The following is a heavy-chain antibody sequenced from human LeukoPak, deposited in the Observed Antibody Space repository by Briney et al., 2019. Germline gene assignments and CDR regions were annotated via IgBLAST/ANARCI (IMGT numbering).Heavy chain of an antibody. J-gene: IGHJ3*02. V-gene: IGHV3-30-3*01. CDR1: GFIFNNAW. Sequence: GGSLRLSCTASGFIFNNAWMNWVRQAPGKGLEWVAVMSNDGSIKKYANSVKGRFTISRDNSKNTLYLQMDSLRAEDTAVYYCARELTIFGVVIQRYDTFDIWGQGTMVTVSS. D-gene: IGHD3-3*01. CDR3: ARELTIFGVVIQRYDTFDI. CDR2: MSNDGSIK.